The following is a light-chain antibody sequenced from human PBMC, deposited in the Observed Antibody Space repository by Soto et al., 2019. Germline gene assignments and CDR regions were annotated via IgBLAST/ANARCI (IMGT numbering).Light chain of an antibody. CDR2: DVT. J-gene: IGLJ3*02. CDR3: CSYADSYTWV. CDR1: SSDVGAYNY. V-gene: IGLV2-11*01. Sequence: QSALTQPRSVSGPPGQSVTISCTGTSSDVGAYNYVSWYQQHPGKAPKLMIYDVTKRPSGVPDRFSGSKSGNTASLTISGLQAEDEADYYCCSYADSYTWVFGGGTKLTVL.